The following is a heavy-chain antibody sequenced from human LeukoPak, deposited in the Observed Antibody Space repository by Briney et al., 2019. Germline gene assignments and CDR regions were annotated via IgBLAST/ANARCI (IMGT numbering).Heavy chain of an antibody. Sequence: GASVKVSCKASGYTFTDYYIHWVRQAPGQGLEWMGWINPNSGDTNSAQKFQGRVTMTRDTSISSAYMELSRLRSDDTAVYYCTSRLFSPEHCWGQGTMVTVSS. CDR2: INPNSGDT. J-gene: IGHJ4*02. CDR1: GYTFTDYY. V-gene: IGHV1-2*02. CDR3: TSRLFSPEHC. D-gene: IGHD3-22*01.